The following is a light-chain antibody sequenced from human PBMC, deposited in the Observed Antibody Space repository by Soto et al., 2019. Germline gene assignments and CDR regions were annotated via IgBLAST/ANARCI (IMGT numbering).Light chain of an antibody. CDR1: QSVSSDY. J-gene: IGKJ4*01. V-gene: IGKV3D-20*02. CDR2: GVS. Sequence: EIVLTQSPGTLSLSPGERASLSCRASQSVSSDYLAWYQQKLGQVPRLLIYGVSSRATGIPDRFSGSGSGTDFTLTISSLEPEDFAVYYCQQRSKWPLTFGGGTKVDIK. CDR3: QQRSKWPLT.